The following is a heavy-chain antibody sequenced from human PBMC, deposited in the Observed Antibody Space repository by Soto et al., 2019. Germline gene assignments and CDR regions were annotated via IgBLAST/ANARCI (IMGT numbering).Heavy chain of an antibody. J-gene: IGHJ4*02. Sequence: GGSLRLSCAASGFTFSSYWMHWVRQVPGKGLVWVSRINDDGSRESYADSVKGRFTISRDNAKNTLYLQMNSLRADDTAVYYCARECVDTVTSITIPFDYWGQGALVTSPQ. CDR2: INDDGSRE. D-gene: IGHD5-12*01. V-gene: IGHV3-74*01. CDR1: GFTFSSYW. CDR3: ARECVDTVTSITIPFDY.